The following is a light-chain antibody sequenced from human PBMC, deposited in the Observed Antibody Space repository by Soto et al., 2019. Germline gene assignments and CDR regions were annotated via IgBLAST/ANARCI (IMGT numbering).Light chain of an antibody. V-gene: IGKV1-39*01. CDR2: AAS. CDR3: QQSYSNTLT. CDR1: QSIRSY. J-gene: IGKJ4*01. Sequence: DISMTQSPSSLSASVRDRFTITCLASQSIRSYLNWYQKKQGKAPKLLIYAASSLQSGVPSRLSGSGYGTDLTITISSMQNEDFATYYCQQSYSNTLTFGGGTKVDIK.